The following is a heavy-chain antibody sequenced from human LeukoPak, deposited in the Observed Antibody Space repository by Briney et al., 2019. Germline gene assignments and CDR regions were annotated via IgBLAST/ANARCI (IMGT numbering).Heavy chain of an antibody. CDR3: ARVRVGYYYDSSGYPDY. Sequence: GGSLRLSRAASGFTVSSNYMSWVRQAPGKGLEWVSVIYSGGSTYYADSVKGRSTISRDNSKNTLYLQMNSLRAEDTAVYYCARVRVGYYYDSSGYPDYWGQGTLVTVSS. CDR2: IYSGGST. V-gene: IGHV3-53*01. J-gene: IGHJ4*02. D-gene: IGHD3-22*01. CDR1: GFTVSSNY.